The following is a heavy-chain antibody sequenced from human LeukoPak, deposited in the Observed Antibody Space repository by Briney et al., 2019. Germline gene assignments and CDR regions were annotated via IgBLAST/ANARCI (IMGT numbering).Heavy chain of an antibody. D-gene: IGHD4-17*01. CDR3: ARGYDYGDYGGGY. J-gene: IGHJ4*02. Sequence: GASVKVSCKASGGTFSSYAISWVRQAPGQGLEWMGRIIPILGIANYAQKFQGRVTITADKSTSTAYMELSSLRSEDTAVYYCARGYDYGDYGGGYWGQGTLVTVSS. V-gene: IGHV1-69*04. CDR1: GGTFSSYA. CDR2: IIPILGIA.